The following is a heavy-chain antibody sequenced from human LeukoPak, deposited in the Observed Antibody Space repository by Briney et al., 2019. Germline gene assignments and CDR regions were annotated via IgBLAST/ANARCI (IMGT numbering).Heavy chain of an antibody. D-gene: IGHD6-13*01. V-gene: IGHV4-59*12. Sequence: SETLSLTCTVPGGSISSYYWSWIRQPPGKGLEWIGYIYYSGSTNYNPSLKGRVTISVDTSKNQFSLKLSSVTAADTAVYYCARDPRAAAATLDYWGQGTLVTASS. J-gene: IGHJ4*02. CDR2: IYYSGST. CDR1: GGSISSYY. CDR3: ARDPRAAAATLDY.